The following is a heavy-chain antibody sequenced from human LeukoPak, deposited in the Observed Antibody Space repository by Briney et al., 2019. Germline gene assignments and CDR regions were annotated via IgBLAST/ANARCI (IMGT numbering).Heavy chain of an antibody. Sequence: PSETLSLTCTVSGGSISSGSYYWSWIRQPAGKGLEWIGRIYTSGSTNYNPSLKSRVTISVDTSKNQFSLKLSSVTAADTAVYYCAREYSSSWYYYYYYMDVWGKGTTVTISS. CDR2: IYTSGST. V-gene: IGHV4-61*02. CDR3: AREYSSSWYYYYYYMDV. CDR1: GGSISSGSYY. J-gene: IGHJ6*03. D-gene: IGHD6-13*01.